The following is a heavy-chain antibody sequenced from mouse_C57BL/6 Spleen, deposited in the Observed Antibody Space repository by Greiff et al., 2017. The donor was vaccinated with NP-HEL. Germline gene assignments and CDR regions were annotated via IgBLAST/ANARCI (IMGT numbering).Heavy chain of an antibody. Sequence: QVQLQQPGAELVLPGASVKLSCKASGYTFTSYWMHWVKQRPGQGLEWIGDIDPSDSYTNYNQKFKGTSTLSVDKSSSTAYLQLSSLTSEDSAVYYCATYYYGSTAFAYWGQGTLVTVSA. CDR1: GYTFTSYW. V-gene: IGHV1-69*01. CDR3: ATYYYGSTAFAY. CDR2: IDPSDSYT. D-gene: IGHD1-1*01. J-gene: IGHJ3*01.